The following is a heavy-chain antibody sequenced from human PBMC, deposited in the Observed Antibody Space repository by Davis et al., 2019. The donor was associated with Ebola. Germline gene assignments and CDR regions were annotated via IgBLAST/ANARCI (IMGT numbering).Heavy chain of an antibody. CDR2: INAGNGNT. CDR1: GYTFTSYA. Sequence: AASVKVSCKASGYTFTSYAMHWVRQAPGQRLEWMGWINAGNGNTKYSQKFQGRVTITRDTSASTAYMELSSLRSEDTAVYYCARDRVAYYFDYWGQGTLVTVSS. J-gene: IGHJ4*02. CDR3: ARDRVAYYFDY. V-gene: IGHV1-3*01.